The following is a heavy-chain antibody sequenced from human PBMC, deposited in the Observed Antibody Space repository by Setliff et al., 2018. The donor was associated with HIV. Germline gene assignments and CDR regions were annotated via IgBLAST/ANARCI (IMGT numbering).Heavy chain of an antibody. V-gene: IGHV3-74*01. CDR3: HSGYDTEDQSYCDY. CDR2: VNSDGSSK. D-gene: IGHD5-12*01. J-gene: IGHJ4*02. Sequence: GGSLRLSCAASGFTFDRYWMHWVRQAPGKGLVWVSRVNSDGSSKTYADSVKDRFTISRDNAKNTLYLQMNSLRAEDTGVYYCHSGYDTEDQSYCDYWGQGTLVTVSS. CDR1: GFTFDRYW.